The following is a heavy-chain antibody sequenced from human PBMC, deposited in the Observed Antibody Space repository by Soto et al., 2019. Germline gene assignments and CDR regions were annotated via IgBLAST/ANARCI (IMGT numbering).Heavy chain of an antibody. Sequence: PGGSLRLSCATSGFTFSHCGFHWARQAPGKGLEWVAFISYDGTKKYYPDSVRGRFTISRDNSKNTLYLDINSLRAEDAAMYFCARDEGAPGTYYFDLWGQGALVTVSS. V-gene: IGHV3-33*05. J-gene: IGHJ4*02. CDR3: ARDEGAPGTYYFDL. CDR2: ISYDGTKK. CDR1: GFTFSHCG.